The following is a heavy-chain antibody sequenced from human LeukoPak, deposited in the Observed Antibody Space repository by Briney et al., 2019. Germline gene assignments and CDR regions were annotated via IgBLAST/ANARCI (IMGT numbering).Heavy chain of an antibody. J-gene: IGHJ5*02. CDR1: GYTFTGYY. D-gene: IGHD2-2*01. CDR3: ARMMPGAPYNWFDP. CDR2: INPNSGGT. Sequence: GASVKVSCKASGYTFTGYYMHWVRQAPGQGLEWMGWINPNSGGTSYAQKFQGRVTMTRDTSISTAYMELSRLRSDDTAVYYCARMMPGAPYNWFDPWGQGTLVTVSS. V-gene: IGHV1-2*02.